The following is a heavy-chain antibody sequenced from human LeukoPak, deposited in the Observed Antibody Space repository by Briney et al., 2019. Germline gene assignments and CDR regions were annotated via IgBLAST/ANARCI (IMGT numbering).Heavy chain of an antibody. Sequence: PSETLSLTCTVSGGSISSFYWGWIRQLPGKGLEWIGFIHYSGSTNYNPSLKSRVTISVDTSKNQFSLKLRSVTAADTAVYYCARELYGRFEYWGQETLVTVSS. CDR3: ARELYGRFEY. CDR1: GGSISSFY. CDR2: IHYSGST. J-gene: IGHJ4*02. V-gene: IGHV4-59*01. D-gene: IGHD2-2*02.